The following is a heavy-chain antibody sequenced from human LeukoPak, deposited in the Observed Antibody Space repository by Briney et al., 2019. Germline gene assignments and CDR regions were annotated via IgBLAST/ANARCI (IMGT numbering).Heavy chain of an antibody. V-gene: IGHV3-21*01. D-gene: IGHD3-3*01. Sequence: PGGSLRLSCAASGFTFSSYSMNWVRQAPGKGLEWVSSISSSSSYIYYADSVKGRFTISRDNAKNSLYLQMNSLRAEDTAVYYCARSPGFLEWLRGYYFDYWGQGTLVTVSS. J-gene: IGHJ4*02. CDR1: GFTFSSYS. CDR3: ARSPGFLEWLRGYYFDY. CDR2: ISSSSSYI.